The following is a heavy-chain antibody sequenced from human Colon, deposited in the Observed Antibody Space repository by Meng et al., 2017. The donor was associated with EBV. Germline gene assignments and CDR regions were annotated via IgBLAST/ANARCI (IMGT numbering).Heavy chain of an antibody. CDR1: GGSISSGDYY. V-gene: IGHV4-30-4*01. Sequence: VPLPESGPGLVKPSQPLSLTCTVSGGSISSGDYYWSWIRQPPGKGLEWIGYIYYSGSTYSNPPLTSRVTISVDTSKKQFSLTLSSVTAADTAVYYCARDRGGLGAFDYWGQGTLVTVSS. CDR2: IYYSGST. J-gene: IGHJ4*02. CDR3: ARDRGGLGAFDY. D-gene: IGHD5-12*01.